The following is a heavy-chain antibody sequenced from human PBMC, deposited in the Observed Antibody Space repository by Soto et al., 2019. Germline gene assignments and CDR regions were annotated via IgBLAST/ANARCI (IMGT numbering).Heavy chain of an antibody. CDR1: GYSFTSYW. J-gene: IGHJ6*02. CDR3: ASHEGIADPKHYGMDV. V-gene: IGHV5-10-1*01. CDR2: IDPSDSYT. Sequence: PGESLKISFKGSGYSFTSYWMSLVRQIPGKGLEWMGRIDPSDSYTNYSPSFQGHVTISADKSISTAYLQWSSLKASDTAMYYCASHEGIADPKHYGMDVWGQGTTVTVSS. D-gene: IGHD6-13*01.